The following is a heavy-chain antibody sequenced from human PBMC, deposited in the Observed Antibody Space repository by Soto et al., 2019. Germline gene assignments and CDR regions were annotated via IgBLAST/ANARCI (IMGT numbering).Heavy chain of an antibody. Sequence: EVQLLESGGGLLQPGGSLRLSCVASGFTFSNYAMGWVRQSPGKGLECVSAITDSSGDTYHADSVKGRFTISRDNTKDTLYLQMNSLNGEDTAVYYCAKGSASSRPYYFASCGQGTLVTVS. D-gene: IGHD6-13*01. V-gene: IGHV3-23*01. CDR1: GFTFSNYA. CDR3: AKGSASSRPYYFAS. CDR2: ITDSSGDT. J-gene: IGHJ4*02.